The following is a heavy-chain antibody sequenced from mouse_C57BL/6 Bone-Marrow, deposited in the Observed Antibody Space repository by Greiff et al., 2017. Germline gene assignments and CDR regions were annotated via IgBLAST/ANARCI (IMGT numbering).Heavy chain of an antibody. CDR1: GFNIKDDY. CDR3: TSDWDY. Sequence: VQLKESGAELVRPGASVKLSCTALGFNIKDDYMPWVKQRPEQGLEWIGWIDPENGDTDSASKFQGKATITADTSSNTAYLQPSSLTSRDTAVYYSTSDWDYWGQGTTLTVSS. V-gene: IGHV14-4*01. CDR2: IDPENGDT. J-gene: IGHJ2*01. D-gene: IGHD4-1*01.